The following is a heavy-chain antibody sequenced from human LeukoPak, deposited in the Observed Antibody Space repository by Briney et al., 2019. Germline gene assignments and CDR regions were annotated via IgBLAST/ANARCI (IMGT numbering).Heavy chain of an antibody. CDR2: ISGSGGST. D-gene: IGHD3-22*01. CDR1: GFTFSSYA. J-gene: IGHJ1*01. CDR3: AKEGINTYYYDSRGEYFQH. Sequence: GGSLRLSCAASGFTFSSYAMSWVRQAPGKGLEWVSAISGSGGSTYYADSVKGRFTISRDNSKNTLYLQMNSLRAEDTAVYYCAKEGINTYYYDSRGEYFQHWGQGTLVTVSS. V-gene: IGHV3-23*01.